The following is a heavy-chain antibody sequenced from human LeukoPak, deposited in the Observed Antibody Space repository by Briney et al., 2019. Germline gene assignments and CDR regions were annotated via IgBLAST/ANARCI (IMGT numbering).Heavy chain of an antibody. CDR3: ARGYYYDSSGYYGYYFDY. D-gene: IGHD3-22*01. CDR2: TYTSGST. CDR1: GGSISSGSYY. Sequence: SQTLSLTCTVSGGSISSGSYYWSWIRQPAGKGLEWIGRTYTSGSTNYNPSLKSRVTISVDTSKNQFSLKLSSVTAADTAVYYCARGYYYDSSGYYGYYFDYWGQGTLVTVSS. V-gene: IGHV4-61*02. J-gene: IGHJ4*02.